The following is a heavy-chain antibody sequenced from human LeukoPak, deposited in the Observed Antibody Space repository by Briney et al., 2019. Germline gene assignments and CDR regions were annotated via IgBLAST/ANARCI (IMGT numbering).Heavy chain of an antibody. CDR2: IYTSGST. CDR1: GGSISSYY. CDR3: ARLRIFYYMDV. Sequence: SETLSLTCTVSGGSISSYYWSWIRQPPGKGLEWIGYIYTSGSTNYNPSLKSRVTTSVDTSKNQFSLKLSSVTAADTAVYYCARLRIFYYMDVWGKGTTVTVSS. D-gene: IGHD2-15*01. J-gene: IGHJ6*03. V-gene: IGHV4-4*09.